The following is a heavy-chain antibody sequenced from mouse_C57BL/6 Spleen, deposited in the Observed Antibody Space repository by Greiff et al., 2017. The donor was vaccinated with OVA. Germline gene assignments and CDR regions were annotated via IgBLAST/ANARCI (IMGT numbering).Heavy chain of an antibody. V-gene: IGHV1-82*01. CDR3: ARDRTAWYFDV. J-gene: IGHJ1*03. Sequence: QVQLKESGPELVKPGASVKISCKASGYAFSSSWMNWVKQRPGKGLEWIGRIYPGDGDTNYNGKFKGKATLTADKSSSTAYMQLSSLTSEDSAVYFCARDRTAWYFDVWGTGTTVTVSS. CDR2: IYPGDGDT. CDR1: GYAFSSSW.